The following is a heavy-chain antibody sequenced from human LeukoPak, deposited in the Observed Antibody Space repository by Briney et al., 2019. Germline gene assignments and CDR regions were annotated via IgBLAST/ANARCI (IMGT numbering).Heavy chain of an antibody. CDR2: ISGSGGST. CDR1: GFTFSSYA. CDR3: AKDQVIAAAGTRKPIDY. D-gene: IGHD6-13*01. V-gene: IGHV3-23*01. Sequence: GGSLRLSXAASGFTFSSYAMSWVRQAPGKGMEWVSAISGSGGSTYYADSVKGRFTISRDNSKNTLYLQMNSLRAEDAAVYYCAKDQVIAAAGTRKPIDYWGQGTLVTVSS. J-gene: IGHJ4*02.